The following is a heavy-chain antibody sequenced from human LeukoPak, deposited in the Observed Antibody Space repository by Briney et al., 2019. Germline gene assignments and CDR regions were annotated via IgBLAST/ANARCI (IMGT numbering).Heavy chain of an antibody. J-gene: IGHJ4*02. CDR3: ATYRQVLLPFES. CDR2: IFPSGGEI. CDR1: GFTFSTFA. D-gene: IGHD2-8*02. Sequence: GGSLRLSCAASGFTFSTFAMIWVRQPPGKGLEWVSSIFPSGGEIHYADSVRGRFTISRDNSKSTLSLQMNSLRAEDTAIYYGATYRQVLLPFESWGQGTLVTVSS. V-gene: IGHV3-23*01.